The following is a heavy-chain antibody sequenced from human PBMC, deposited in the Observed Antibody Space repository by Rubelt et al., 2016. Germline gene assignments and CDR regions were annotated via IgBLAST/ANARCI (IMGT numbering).Heavy chain of an antibody. Sequence: QLQLQESGPGLVKPSETLSLTCSVSGGSISSSSHYWGWIRQPPGKGLEWIGSIYYIGSTNYNPSLKSRDTISVDTSKNKFALRLSFVPAADTAGDYCAAISTVTSELDYWGQGTLVTVSS. CDR1: GGSISSSSHY. CDR3: AAISTVTSELDY. D-gene: IGHD4-17*01. CDR2: IYYIGST. J-gene: IGHJ4*02. V-gene: IGHV4-39*01.